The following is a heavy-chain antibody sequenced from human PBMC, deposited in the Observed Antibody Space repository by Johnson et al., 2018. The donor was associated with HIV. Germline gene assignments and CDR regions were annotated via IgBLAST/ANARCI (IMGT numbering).Heavy chain of an antibody. CDR1: GFTFSSSA. CDR2: ISYDGSNK. D-gene: IGHD5-18*01. V-gene: IGHV3-30-3*02. Sequence: QVQLVESGGGVVKPGRSLRLSCAASGFTFSSSAMHWVRPAPGKGLEWVAVISYDGSNKYYADSVKGRFTIARDKNMLYLQMNILRAEDTAVYYCAKPLGGRDTAMVAIGFDIWGQGTMLTVSS. J-gene: IGHJ3*02. CDR3: AKPLGGRDTAMVAIGFDI.